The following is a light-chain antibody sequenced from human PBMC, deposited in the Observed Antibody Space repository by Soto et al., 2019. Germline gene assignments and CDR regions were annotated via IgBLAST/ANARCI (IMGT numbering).Light chain of an antibody. CDR2: EVS. V-gene: IGLV2-14*01. CDR1: SSDVGGYNY. CDR3: SSYTSSSTPYV. J-gene: IGLJ1*01. Sequence: QSALTQPASVSGSPGQSITISCTGTSSDVGGYNYVSWYQQHPGKAPKLMIYEVSNRPSGVSNRFSGSKSGNTASLTISGLQAEDEADYYCSSYTSSSTPYVFGTGTXLTVL.